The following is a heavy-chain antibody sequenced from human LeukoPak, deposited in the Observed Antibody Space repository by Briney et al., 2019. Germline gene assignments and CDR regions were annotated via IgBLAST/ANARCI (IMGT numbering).Heavy chain of an antibody. V-gene: IGHV3-9*01. Sequence: GGSLRLSCAASGFTFDDYAMHWVRQAPGKGLEWVSGISWNSGSIGYADSVKGRFTISRDNAKNSLYLQMNSLRAEDTALYYCAKAQPNSSSWYGRYAFDIWGQGTMVTVSS. CDR2: ISWNSGSI. D-gene: IGHD6-13*01. CDR3: AKAQPNSSSWYGRYAFDI. CDR1: GFTFDDYA. J-gene: IGHJ3*02.